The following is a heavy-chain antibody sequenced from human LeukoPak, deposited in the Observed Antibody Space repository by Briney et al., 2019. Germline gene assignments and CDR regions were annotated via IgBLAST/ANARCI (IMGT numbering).Heavy chain of an antibody. CDR1: GFTFSAYV. Sequence: PGRSLRLSCAASGFTFSAYVMHWVRQAPGKGLECVAVISNDGNDKYYGDSVKGRFSISRDNSKNTLYLQMSSLRTEDTAVYYCARDGGYTGGWTYGAGDHWGQGTLVTVSS. CDR3: ARDGGYTGGWTYGAGDH. J-gene: IGHJ4*01. V-gene: IGHV3-30*04. D-gene: IGHD2-8*02. CDR2: ISNDGNDK.